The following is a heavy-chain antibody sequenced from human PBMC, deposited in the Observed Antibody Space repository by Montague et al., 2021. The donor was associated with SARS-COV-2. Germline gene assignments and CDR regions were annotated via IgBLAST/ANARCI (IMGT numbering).Heavy chain of an antibody. V-gene: IGHV4-39*01. CDR3: ARRLTGLEPPFDP. Sequence: SETLSLTCDVSGDSIRSDNYYWVWLRQPTGRGLVWIGYFYYSTSSMSTLYLQSRVTMSVDTSKNQLSLHPNPVTVADMAVYYCARRLTGLEPPFDPWGQGTLVIVSS. CDR2: FYYSTSS. CDR1: GDSIRSDNYY. D-gene: IGHD1-1*01. J-gene: IGHJ5*02.